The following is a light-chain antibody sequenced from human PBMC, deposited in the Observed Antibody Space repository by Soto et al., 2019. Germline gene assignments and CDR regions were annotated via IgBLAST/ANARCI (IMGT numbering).Light chain of an antibody. J-gene: IGLJ2*01. CDR3: SSYTTSDTLV. CDR1: SSDVGYYNY. CDR2: DVS. Sequence: QSALTQPASVSESPGQSITISCTGTSSDVGYYNYVSWYQQHPGKAPKLMIYDVSNRPSGVSSRFSGSKSGNTASLTISGLQAEDEADYYCSSYTTSDTLVFGGGTQLTVL. V-gene: IGLV2-14*03.